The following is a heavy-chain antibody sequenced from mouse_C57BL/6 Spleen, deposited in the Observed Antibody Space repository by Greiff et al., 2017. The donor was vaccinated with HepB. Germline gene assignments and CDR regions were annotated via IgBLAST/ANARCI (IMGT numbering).Heavy chain of an antibody. CDR3: TRDLGLAYFDY. CDR2: ISSGGDYI. Sequence: EVKLMESGEGLVKPGGSLKLSCAASGFTFSSYAMSWVRQTPEKRLEWVAYISSGGDYIYYADTVKGRFTISRDNARNTLYLQMSSLKSEDTAMYYCTRDLGLAYFDYWGQGTTLTVSS. V-gene: IGHV5-9-1*02. J-gene: IGHJ2*01. CDR1: GFTFSSYA. D-gene: IGHD3-1*01.